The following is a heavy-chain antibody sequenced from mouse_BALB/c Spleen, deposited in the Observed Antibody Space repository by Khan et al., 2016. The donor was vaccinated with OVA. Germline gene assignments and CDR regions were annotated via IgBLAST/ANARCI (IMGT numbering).Heavy chain of an antibody. CDR3: ARSTYYGNPYAMDY. J-gene: IGHJ4*01. CDR1: GYTFTSYV. CDR2: INPYNDGT. D-gene: IGHD2-1*01. Sequence: VQLKQSGPELVKPGASVKMSCKASGYTFTSYVMHWVKQKPGQGLEWIGYINPYNDGTKYNEKFKGKATLTSDKSSSTSYMELSSLTFQDSAVYYCARSTYYGNPYAMDYWGQGTTVTVSS. V-gene: IGHV1S136*01.